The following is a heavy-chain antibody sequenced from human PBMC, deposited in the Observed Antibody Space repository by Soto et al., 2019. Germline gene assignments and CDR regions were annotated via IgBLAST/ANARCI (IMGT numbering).Heavy chain of an antibody. J-gene: IGHJ4*02. CDR1: GFTFGSCG. V-gene: IGHV3-23*01. Sequence: GGSLRLSCVASGFTFGSCGMNWVRQAPGKGLEWVAGVSPHGANTYYADSVRGRFIISRDDSRNTVSLDMNSLRGDDSAVYYCATEGAKTTWNFDYWGQGTVVTVSS. D-gene: IGHD1-1*01. CDR2: VSPHGANT. CDR3: ATEGAKTTWNFDY.